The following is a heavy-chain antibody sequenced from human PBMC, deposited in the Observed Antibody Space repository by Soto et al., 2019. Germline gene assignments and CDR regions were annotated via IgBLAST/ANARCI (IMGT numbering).Heavy chain of an antibody. J-gene: IGHJ5*02. Sequence: SETLSLTCTVSGGSISSYYWSWIRQPPGKGLEWIGYIYYSGSTNYNPSLKSRVTISVDTSKNQFSRTLSSVTAADTAVYYCARLNPSPPYYYGSGNFPYNWFGPWGQGTLVTVSS. V-gene: IGHV4-59*08. CDR1: GGSISSYY. CDR3: ARLNPSPPYYYGSGNFPYNWFGP. CDR2: IYYSGST. D-gene: IGHD3-10*01.